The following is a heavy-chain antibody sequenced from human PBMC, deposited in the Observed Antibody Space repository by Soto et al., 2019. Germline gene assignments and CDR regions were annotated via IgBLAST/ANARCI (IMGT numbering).Heavy chain of an antibody. CDR2: INQDGSQK. Sequence: GGSLRLSCGASGFAFRSHWMSWVRQAPGKGLEWVANINQDGSQKYYVDSVKGRFTISRDNAKNTLYLQMNSLRAEDTAVYYCAKDNCPPRPQILPNNDAFDIWGKGTMVTVSS. J-gene: IGHJ3*02. D-gene: IGHD1-20*01. CDR1: GFAFRSHW. CDR3: AKDNCPPRPQILPNNDAFDI. V-gene: IGHV3-7*03.